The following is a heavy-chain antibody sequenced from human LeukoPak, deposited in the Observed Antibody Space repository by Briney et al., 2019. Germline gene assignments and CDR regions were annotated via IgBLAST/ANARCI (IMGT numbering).Heavy chain of an antibody. Sequence: GGSLRLTCTASGFTSGDYAMSWVRQAPGKGLEWVGFIRSKAYGGTTEYAASVKGRFTISRDDSKSIAYLQMNSLKTEDTAVYYCTRGSRRTSKAAKYYFDYWGQGTLVTVSS. J-gene: IGHJ4*02. D-gene: IGHD2-2*01. CDR3: TRGSRRTSKAAKYYFDY. V-gene: IGHV3-49*04. CDR1: GFTSGDYA. CDR2: IRSKAYGGTT.